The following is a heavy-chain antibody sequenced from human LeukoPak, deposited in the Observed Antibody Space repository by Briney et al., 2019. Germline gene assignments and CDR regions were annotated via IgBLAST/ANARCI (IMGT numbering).Heavy chain of an antibody. V-gene: IGHV3-21*01. D-gene: IGHD2-21*02. J-gene: IGHJ5*02. Sequence: PGGSLRLSCAASGFTFSSYSMNWVRQAPGKGLEWVSSISSSSYIYYADSVKGRFTISRDNAKNSLYPQMNSLRAEDTAVYYCARTARAAYNWFDPWGQGTLVTVSS. CDR2: ISSSSYI. CDR1: GFTFSSYS. CDR3: ARTARAAYNWFDP.